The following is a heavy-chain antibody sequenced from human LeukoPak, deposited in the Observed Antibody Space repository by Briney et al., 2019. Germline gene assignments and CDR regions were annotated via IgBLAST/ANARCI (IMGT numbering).Heavy chain of an antibody. D-gene: IGHD3-10*02. V-gene: IGHV4-59*01. CDR1: GGSINNYY. CDR3: ARGEYYYVT. CDR2: IYYSGST. Sequence: SETLSLTCTVSGGSINNYYWSWIRQPPGKGLEWIGYIYYSGSTNYNPSLRSRVTISVDTSKNQFSLKLSSVTAADTAVYYCARGEYYYVTWGQGTLVTVSS. J-gene: IGHJ5*02.